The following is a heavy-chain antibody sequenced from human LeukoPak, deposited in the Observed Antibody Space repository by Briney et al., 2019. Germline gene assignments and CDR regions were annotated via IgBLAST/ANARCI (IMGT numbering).Heavy chain of an antibody. Sequence: ASVKVSCKASGYTFSTYFMHWVRQAPGQGLEWMGIINTNVGTVAYAQKFRGRIIMTRDTSTSTVFMELRSLRSDDTAVYYDERDTRPVVLTVKRDYYDYYFMD. CDR2: INTNVGTV. D-gene: IGHD2-21*02. V-gene: IGHV1-46*01. CDR3: ERDTRPVVLTVKRDYYDYYFMD. CDR1: GYTFSTYF. J-gene: IGHJ6*03.